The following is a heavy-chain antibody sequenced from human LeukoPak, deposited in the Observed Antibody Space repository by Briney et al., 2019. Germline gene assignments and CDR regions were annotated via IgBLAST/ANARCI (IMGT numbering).Heavy chain of an antibody. CDR3: ARGIVGAHQLIAY. J-gene: IGHJ4*02. CDR1: GYTFTDHY. CDR2: INPNNGGT. V-gene: IGHV1-2*02. Sequence: ASVKVSCKASGYTFTDHYMHWVRQAPGQGLEWMGWINPNNGGTNVAQKFQGRVTMTRDTSISTAYMELSSLTSDDTAVYYCARGIVGAHQLIAYWGQGTLVTVSS. D-gene: IGHD1-26*01.